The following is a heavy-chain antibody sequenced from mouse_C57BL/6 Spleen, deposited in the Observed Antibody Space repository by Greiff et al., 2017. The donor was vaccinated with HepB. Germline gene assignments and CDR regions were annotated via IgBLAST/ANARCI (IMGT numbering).Heavy chain of an antibody. D-gene: IGHD1-1*01. CDR2: ISSGSSTI. Sequence: EVQVVESGGGLVKPGGSLKLSCAASGFTFSDYGMHWVRQAPEQGLEWVAYISSGSSTIYYADTVKGRITITRENAKNTLLLQMSSLRSEDTAMYYCERGGGSEGCYGIDYWGQGTSVTVSS. CDR1: GFTFSDYG. V-gene: IGHV5-17*01. J-gene: IGHJ4*01. CDR3: ERGGGSEGCYGIDY.